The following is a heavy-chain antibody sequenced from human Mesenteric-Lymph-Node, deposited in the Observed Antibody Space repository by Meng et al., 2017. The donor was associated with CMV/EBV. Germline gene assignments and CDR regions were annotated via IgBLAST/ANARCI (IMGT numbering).Heavy chain of an antibody. Sequence: GGSLSLSCAASGTTFGSYSMNWVRQAPGKGLEWVSSISSSSNYKYYADSVKGRFTISRDNAKNSLYLQMNSLRAEDTAVYYCARDNGGVGSNWAYGMDVWGQGTTVTVSS. CDR1: GTTFGSYS. D-gene: IGHD2-8*02. V-gene: IGHV3-21*01. J-gene: IGHJ6*02. CDR3: ARDNGGVGSNWAYGMDV. CDR2: ISSSSNYK.